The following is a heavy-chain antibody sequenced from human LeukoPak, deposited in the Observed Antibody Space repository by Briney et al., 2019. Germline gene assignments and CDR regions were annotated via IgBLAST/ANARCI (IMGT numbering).Heavy chain of an antibody. J-gene: IGHJ4*02. V-gene: IGHV4-61*08. Sequence: SETLSLTCTVSGGSIGSGDYYWSWIRQPPGKGLEWIGYIYYGGSTNYNPSLKSRVTISVDTSKNQFSLKLSSVTAADTAVYYCATLIAAAGPWYFDYWGQGTLVTVSS. CDR3: ATLIAAAGPWYFDY. CDR1: GGSIGSGDYY. CDR2: IYYGGST. D-gene: IGHD6-13*01.